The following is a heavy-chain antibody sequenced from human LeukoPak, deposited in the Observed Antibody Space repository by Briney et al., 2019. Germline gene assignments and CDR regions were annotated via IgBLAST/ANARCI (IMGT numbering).Heavy chain of an antibody. CDR3: ARERVTTTAFDI. D-gene: IGHD5-12*01. CDR1: GFTLSTYN. V-gene: IGHV3-21*01. J-gene: IGHJ3*02. Sequence: GGSLRLSCAAAGFTLSTYNTPWVRKAPGKVLKWVSSITSSSTYYADSVKGRFTISRDNAKNSLYLQMNSLRAEDTAVYYCARERVTTTAFDIWGQGTMVTVSS. CDR2: ITSSSTY.